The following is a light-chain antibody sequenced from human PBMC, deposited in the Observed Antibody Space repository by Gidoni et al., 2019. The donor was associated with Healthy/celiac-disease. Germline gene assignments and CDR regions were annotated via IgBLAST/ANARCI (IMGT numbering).Light chain of an antibody. CDR3: QQYNSYRYT. J-gene: IGKJ2*01. Sequence: EIQMTQSPSTLSASVGDRVTITCRASQSISSWLAWYQQKPGKAPKLLIYKASSLESGVPSRFSGSGSVTEFTLTISILQPDDFATYYCQQYNSYRYTFGQGTKLEIK. CDR1: QSISSW. CDR2: KAS. V-gene: IGKV1-5*03.